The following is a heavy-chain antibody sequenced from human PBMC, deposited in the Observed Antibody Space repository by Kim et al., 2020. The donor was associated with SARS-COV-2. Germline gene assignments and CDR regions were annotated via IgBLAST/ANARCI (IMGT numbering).Heavy chain of an antibody. J-gene: IGHJ3*02. D-gene: IGHD6-13*01. Sequence: KSRVTISVDTSKNQFSLRLSAVTSADTAMYYCARDRISAAGTPSYDAFDIWGQGAMVTVSS. CDR3: ARDRISAAGTPSYDAFDI. V-gene: IGHV4-59*01.